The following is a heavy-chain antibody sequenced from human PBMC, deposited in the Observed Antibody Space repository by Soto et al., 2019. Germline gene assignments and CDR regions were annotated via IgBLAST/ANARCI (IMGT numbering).Heavy chain of an antibody. V-gene: IGHV4-30-4*01. Sequence: VQLQGSGPGLVKPSQTLSLTCTVSGASVNTGDYYWSYIRQSPGKGLEWLGYIFYSGDTYYNPSLNSRATISLNTSRIQISLTLTSVTDADTAVYFCVRTGTTDDFWGQGTQVTVSS. CDR3: VRTGTTDDF. J-gene: IGHJ1*01. CDR2: IFYSGDT. D-gene: IGHD1-7*01. CDR1: GASVNTGDYY.